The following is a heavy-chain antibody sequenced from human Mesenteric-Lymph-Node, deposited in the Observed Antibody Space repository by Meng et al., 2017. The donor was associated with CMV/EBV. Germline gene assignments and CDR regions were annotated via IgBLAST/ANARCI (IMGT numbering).Heavy chain of an antibody. Sequence: SETLSPTCAIYGGSFSGYYWSWTRQPPGEGLEWIGEINRSGSTNYNPSLKSRVTISVDTSNNQFSLKLRSVTAAATAVYYCARGRLYCSSTSCSYYFDYWGQGTLVTVSS. D-gene: IGHD2-2*01. CDR2: INRSGST. CDR3: ARGRLYCSSTSCSYYFDY. V-gene: IGHV4-34*01. J-gene: IGHJ4*02. CDR1: GGSFSGYY.